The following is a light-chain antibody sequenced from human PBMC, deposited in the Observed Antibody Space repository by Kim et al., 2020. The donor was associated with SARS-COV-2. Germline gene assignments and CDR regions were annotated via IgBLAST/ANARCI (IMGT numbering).Light chain of an antibody. J-gene: IGKJ5*01. CDR2: GVS. CDR1: QGINNY. Sequence: ASGGDRVTITCQARQGINNYLAWYQQEPGKVPKLLVNGVSGFRSGVPPRFSCSGSGTDFTLTITSLQPEDSGTYFCQHLYGYPITFGQGTRLEIK. CDR3: QHLYGYPIT. V-gene: IGKV1-9*01.